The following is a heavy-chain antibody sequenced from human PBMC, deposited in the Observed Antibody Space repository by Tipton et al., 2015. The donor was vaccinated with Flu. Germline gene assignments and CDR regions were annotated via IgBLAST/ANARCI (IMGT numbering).Heavy chain of an antibody. Sequence: SLRLSCAASGFTFSNYGMFWVRQAPGKGLEWVTTISYDGSNQYYADSVKGRFTISRDNSKNMVYLQMNSLRAEDTAVYYCARDSDAYYYDSDDYSFVYWGQGTLVTVSS. CDR3: ARDSDAYYYDSDDYSFVY. D-gene: IGHD3-22*01. CDR1: GFTFSNYG. J-gene: IGHJ4*02. V-gene: IGHV3-30*13. CDR2: ISYDGSNQ.